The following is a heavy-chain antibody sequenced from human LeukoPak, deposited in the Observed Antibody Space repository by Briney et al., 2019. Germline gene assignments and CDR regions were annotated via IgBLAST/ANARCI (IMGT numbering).Heavy chain of an antibody. J-gene: IGHJ4*02. D-gene: IGHD1-26*01. CDR2: IILIFGTA. V-gene: IGHV1-69*13. Sequence: AASVKVSCKASGGTFSSYANSWVRQGPGPGHELMGGIILIFGTANNAQKSQGTVTITADESTNTVYMEMSSLRSEATAIHFCAHRGGGGIRVGIPGSFDSWGQGTLVTAS. CDR1: GGTFSSYA. CDR3: AHRGGGGIRVGIPGSFDS.